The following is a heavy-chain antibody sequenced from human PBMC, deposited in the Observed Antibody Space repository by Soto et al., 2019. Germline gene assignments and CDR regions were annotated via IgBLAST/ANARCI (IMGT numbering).Heavy chain of an antibody. D-gene: IGHD6-19*01. Sequence: QVQLQESGPGLVKPSGTLSLTCAVSGGSISDNNWWSWVRQPPGKGLEWIGEIYHRGTTNYNTPFKSRVTISMDKSKNQISMVLNSVTAADSAVYYCARHIGVAGTRGFDYWGQGTLVTVSS. CDR1: GGSISDNNW. CDR2: IYHRGTT. CDR3: ARHIGVAGTRGFDY. J-gene: IGHJ4*02. V-gene: IGHV4-4*02.